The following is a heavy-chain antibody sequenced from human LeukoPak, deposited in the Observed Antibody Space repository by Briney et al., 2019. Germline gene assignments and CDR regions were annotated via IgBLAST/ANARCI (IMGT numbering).Heavy chain of an antibody. CDR3: ARDKAEGPSRLDN. Sequence: GGSLRLSCVDSGITFSRYWMSWVRQAPGKGLEWVANIKQDGSEHYYVDSVKGRFTISRDNAKNSLYLQMSGLRAEDTAVYYCARDKAEGPSRLDNWGQGTLVTVSS. J-gene: IGHJ4*02. D-gene: IGHD2-2*01. CDR2: IKQDGSEH. V-gene: IGHV3-7*01. CDR1: GITFSRYW.